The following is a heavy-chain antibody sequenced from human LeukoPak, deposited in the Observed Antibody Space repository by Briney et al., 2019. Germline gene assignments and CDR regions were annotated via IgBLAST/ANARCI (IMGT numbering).Heavy chain of an antibody. CDR3: ARGRQVSSLSYYFDY. Sequence: GGSLRLSCAASEFTFSNYGMSWVRQAPGKGLEWVSSISGSGTQYADSVQGRFAISRDNSKNTLYLQMNSLRVEDTAVYYCARGRQVSSLSYYFDYWGQGTLVTVSS. CDR2: ISGSGT. J-gene: IGHJ4*02. CDR1: EFTFSNYG. D-gene: IGHD2/OR15-2a*01. V-gene: IGHV3-23*01.